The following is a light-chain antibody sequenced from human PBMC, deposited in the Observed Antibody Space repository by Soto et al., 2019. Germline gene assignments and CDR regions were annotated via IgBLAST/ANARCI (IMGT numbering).Light chain of an antibody. CDR2: GAS. CDR1: RRIKTN. CDR3: QQYNDWPLT. Sequence: EIVMTQSPATRSWSQGERPTFSSGAIRRIKTNLPCYQQKRGQGPRLLFYGASSRPTGTPARFSGSGSGTEFTLTISSLQSEDFAIYYCQQYNDWPLTFGGGTKVEIK. J-gene: IGKJ4*01. V-gene: IGKV3-15*01.